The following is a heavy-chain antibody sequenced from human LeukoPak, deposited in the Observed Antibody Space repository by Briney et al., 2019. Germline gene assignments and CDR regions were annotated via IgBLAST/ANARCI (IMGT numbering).Heavy chain of an antibody. CDR1: GGSFSGYY. Sequence: SKALSLTCAVYGGSFSGYYWSWIRQPPGEGLEWIGEIYHSGSTNYNPSLKSRVTISVDKSKNQFSLKLSSVTAADTAVYYCARYYYGSGSYDYWGQGTLVTVSS. CDR3: ARYYYGSGSYDY. J-gene: IGHJ4*02. D-gene: IGHD3-10*01. CDR2: IYHSGST. V-gene: IGHV4-34*01.